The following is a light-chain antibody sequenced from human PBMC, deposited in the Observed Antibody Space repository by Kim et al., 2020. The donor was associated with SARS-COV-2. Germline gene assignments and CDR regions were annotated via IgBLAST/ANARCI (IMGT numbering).Light chain of an antibody. CDR1: KLGDKF. CDR3: QTWDTSTVV. V-gene: IGLV3-1*01. Sequence: SYVLTQPPSVSVSPRQTASITCSGDKLGDKFASWYQQKPGQSPVLVIYQNRRRPSGIPERFSGSNSGNTATLTISGTQAMDEADYFCQTWDTSTVVFGGGTKLTVL. CDR2: QNR. J-gene: IGLJ2*01.